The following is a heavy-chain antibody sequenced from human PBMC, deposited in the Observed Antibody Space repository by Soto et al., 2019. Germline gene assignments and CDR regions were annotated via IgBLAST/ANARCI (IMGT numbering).Heavy chain of an antibody. D-gene: IGHD3-3*01. Sequence: GGSLRLSCAASGFTFSSYSMNWVRQAPGKGLEWVSYISSSSSTIYYADSVKGRFTISRANPKNSLYLQMNSRRAEATAVYSCARSPYVFWSGYSPPYYYYMDVWGQGTTVTVSS. CDR2: ISSSSSTI. J-gene: IGHJ6*03. CDR1: GFTFSSYS. V-gene: IGHV3-48*01. CDR3: ARSPYVFWSGYSPPYYYYMDV.